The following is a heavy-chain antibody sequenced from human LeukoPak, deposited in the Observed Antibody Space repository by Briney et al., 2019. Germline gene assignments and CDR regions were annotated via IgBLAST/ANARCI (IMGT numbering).Heavy chain of an antibody. CDR3: TRYLSGGFDS. Sequence: GGSLRLSCVGSGFTFSSYWMLWVRHAPGKGLVWVSRINTDGSTTNYADSVKGRFTFSRDNAKNTLYLQMNSLRAEDTAVYYCTRYLSGGFDSWGQGTLVTVSS. CDR1: GFTFSSYW. V-gene: IGHV3-74*01. D-gene: IGHD2-15*01. CDR2: INTDGSTT. J-gene: IGHJ4*02.